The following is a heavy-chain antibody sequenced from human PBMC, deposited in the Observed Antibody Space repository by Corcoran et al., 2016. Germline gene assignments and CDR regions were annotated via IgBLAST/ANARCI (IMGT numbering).Heavy chain of an antibody. D-gene: IGHD3-22*01. CDR3: TREKDYYDSSGYYYVFDY. J-gene: IGHJ4*02. CDR1: GFTFGDYA. CDR2: IRSKAYGGTT. Sequence: EVQLVESGGGLVQPGRSLRLSCTASGFTFGDYAMSWFRQAPGKGLEWVGCIRSKAYGGTTEYAASVKGRFTISRDDSKSIAYLQMNSLKTEDTAVYYCTREKDYYDSSGYYYVFDYWGQGTLVTVSS. V-gene: IGHV3-49*03.